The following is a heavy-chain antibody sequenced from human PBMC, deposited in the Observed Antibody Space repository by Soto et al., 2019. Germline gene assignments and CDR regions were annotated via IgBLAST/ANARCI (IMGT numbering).Heavy chain of an antibody. CDR1: GFTFGNFG. V-gene: IGHV3-30*03. Sequence: QVQLVESGGGVVQPGRSLRLSCAASGFTFGNFGIHWVRQAPGKGLEWVADISNDGSRKYYAGSVQGRFTISRDNSRNTVYLQMDSLRAEGTAVYFCARGCSGGTNCFYFDFWGQGILVTVSS. J-gene: IGHJ4*02. CDR2: ISNDGSRK. D-gene: IGHD6-13*01. CDR3: ARGCSGGTNCFYFDF.